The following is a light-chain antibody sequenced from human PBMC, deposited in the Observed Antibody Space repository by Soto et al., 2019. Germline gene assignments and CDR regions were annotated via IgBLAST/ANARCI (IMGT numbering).Light chain of an antibody. J-gene: IGKJ5*01. CDR2: GAS. V-gene: IGKV3D-7*01. CDR1: HTISSSY. Sequence: ENVLTQSPGTLSLSPGQRATLSCRASHTISSSYLAWYQQRPGQAPRLLIYGASTRATGIPARFSGSGRGSGTDFTLTISSLQPEDFAVYYCQQDYNLPITFGQGTRLEIK. CDR3: QQDYNLPIT.